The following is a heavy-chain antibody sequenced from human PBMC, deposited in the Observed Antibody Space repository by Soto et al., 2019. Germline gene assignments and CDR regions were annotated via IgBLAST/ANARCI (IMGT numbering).Heavy chain of an antibody. CDR1: GYTFTGYY. CDR2: INPNSGGT. D-gene: IGHD6-19*01. V-gene: IGHV1-2*04. J-gene: IGHJ6*02. CDR3: ARDRSRIAVAGYYYYYGMDV. Sequence: AASVKVSCKASGYTFTGYYMHWVRQAPGQGLEWMGWINPNSGGTNYAQKFQGWVTMTRDTSISTAYMELSRLRSDDTAVYYCARDRSRIAVAGYYYYYGMDVWGQGTTVTVSS.